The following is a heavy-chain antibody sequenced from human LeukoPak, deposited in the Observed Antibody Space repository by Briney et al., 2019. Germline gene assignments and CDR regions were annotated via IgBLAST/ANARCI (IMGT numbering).Heavy chain of an antibody. CDR3: GGSHSATWYDW. D-gene: IGHD2-15*01. Sequence: SETLSLTCTVSGDSITSNKYYWGWIRQPPGKGLEWVGSSYYTGSIYSNPPLKSRVIISIDTSKNEITLRLNSVTAADTAVYYCGGSHSATWYDWWGQGTLVTV. V-gene: IGHV4-39*06. J-gene: IGHJ4*01. CDR2: SYYTGSI. CDR1: GDSITSNKYY.